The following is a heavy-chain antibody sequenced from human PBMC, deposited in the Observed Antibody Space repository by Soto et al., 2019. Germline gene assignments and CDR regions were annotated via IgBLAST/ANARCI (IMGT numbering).Heavy chain of an antibody. D-gene: IGHD4-17*01. Sequence: QVQLVESGGGVVQPGRSLRLSCAASGFTFSSYAMHWVRQAPGKGLEWVAVISYDGSNKYYADSVKGRFTISRDNSKNTLYLQMNSLRAEDTAVYYCAREVDYGGNSGLSPYSQHWGEGTLVTVSS. J-gene: IGHJ1*01. V-gene: IGHV3-30-3*01. CDR2: ISYDGSNK. CDR1: GFTFSSYA. CDR3: AREVDYGGNSGLSPYSQH.